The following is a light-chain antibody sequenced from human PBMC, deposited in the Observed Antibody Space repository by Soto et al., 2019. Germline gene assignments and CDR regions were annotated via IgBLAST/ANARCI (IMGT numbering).Light chain of an antibody. CDR3: QQSSNWPPWT. V-gene: IGKV3-11*01. J-gene: IGKJ1*01. Sequence: EIVLTQSPATLSLSPGERATFSCKASQSVGTSLAWFQQKPGQAPRLLIYDASVRATGIPARFSGSGSGTDFTLTISRLQPEDIAMYCCQQSSNWPPWTFGRGTRVEI. CDR1: QSVGTS. CDR2: DAS.